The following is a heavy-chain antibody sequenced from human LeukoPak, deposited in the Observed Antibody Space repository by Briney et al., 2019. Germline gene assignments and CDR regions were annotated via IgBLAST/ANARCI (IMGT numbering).Heavy chain of an antibody. D-gene: IGHD2-21*02. CDR1: GFTFSESW. V-gene: IGHV3-7*01. Sequence: GGSLRLSCVVSGFTFSESWMSWVRQAPGKGLGWVASLNLDGSDKYYVDSVKGRFTISRDNAKNSLYLQMDSLRAEDTAVYYCARDGVYGGNSGDYFDYWGQGTLVTVSS. J-gene: IGHJ4*02. CDR2: LNLDGSDK. CDR3: ARDGVYGGNSGDYFDY.